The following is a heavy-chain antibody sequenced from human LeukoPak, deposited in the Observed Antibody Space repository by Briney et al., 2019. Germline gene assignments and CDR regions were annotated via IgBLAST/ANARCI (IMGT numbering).Heavy chain of an antibody. V-gene: IGHV3-7*04. J-gene: IGHJ4*02. Sequence: GGSLILSCAASGFTFSSYWMTWVRQAPGKGLEWVADINQEGSEKYYVDSVKGRFTISRDNAKNSLYLQMNSLRAEDTAVYYCARNPLRRFDYWGQGTLVTVSS. CDR3: ARNPLRRFDY. CDR1: GFTFSSYW. CDR2: INQEGSEK.